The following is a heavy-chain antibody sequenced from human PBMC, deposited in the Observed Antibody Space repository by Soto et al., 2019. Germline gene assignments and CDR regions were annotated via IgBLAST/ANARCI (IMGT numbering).Heavy chain of an antibody. D-gene: IGHD6-19*01. J-gene: IGHJ4*02. CDR3: ASAGGLGAVAADY. CDR2: IYHSGST. V-gene: IGHV4-30-2*01. Sequence: QLQLQESGSGLVKPSQTLSLTCAVSGGSISSGGYSWSWIRQPPGKGLEWIGYIYHSGSTYYNPYPKSLVTISVDRSKNQFSLKLSSVTAADTAVYYCASAGGLGAVAADYWGQGTLVTVSS. CDR1: GGSISSGGYS.